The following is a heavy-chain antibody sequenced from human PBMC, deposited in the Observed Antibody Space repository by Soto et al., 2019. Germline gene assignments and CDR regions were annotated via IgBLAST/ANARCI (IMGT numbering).Heavy chain of an antibody. V-gene: IGHV4-30-4*01. D-gene: IGHD7-27*01. CDR1: GCTISSDGYY. CDR3: ARGRYCLTGRCFPNWFDS. Sequence: TKSFTPSLSGCTISSDGYYWNWLRQPPGNELEWIGYIYYSGSTYYNPSLKSRVTISVDTSKNQFSLKLSSVTAADTAVYFCARGRYCLTGRCFPNWFDSWGQGALVFVSS. J-gene: IGHJ5*01. CDR2: IYYSGST.